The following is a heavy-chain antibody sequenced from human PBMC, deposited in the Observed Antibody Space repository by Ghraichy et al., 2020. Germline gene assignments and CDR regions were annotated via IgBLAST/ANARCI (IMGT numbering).Heavy chain of an antibody. CDR1: GGSISSYY. Sequence: SETLSLTCTVSGGSISSYYWSWIRQPAGKGLEWIGRIYTSGSTNYNPSLKSRVTMSVDTSKNQFSLKLSSVTAADTAVYYCAREALDPVGYYYYMDVWGKGTTVTVSS. CDR2: IYTSGST. D-gene: IGHD1-1*01. J-gene: IGHJ6*03. V-gene: IGHV4-4*07. CDR3: AREALDPVGYYYYMDV.